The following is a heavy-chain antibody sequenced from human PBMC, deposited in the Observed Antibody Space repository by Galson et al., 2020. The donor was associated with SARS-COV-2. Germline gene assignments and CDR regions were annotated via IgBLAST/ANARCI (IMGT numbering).Heavy chain of an antibody. V-gene: IGHV5-51*01. Sequence: GGSLRLSCKGSGYSFTSYWIGWVRQMPGKGLEWMGIIYPGDSDTRYSPSFQGQVTISADKSISTAYLQWSSLKASDTAMYYCARHGDDFWSGYYFIWGQGTLVTVSS. J-gene: IGHJ4*02. CDR2: IYPGDSDT. CDR3: ARHGDDFWSGYYFI. D-gene: IGHD3-3*01. CDR1: GYSFTSYW.